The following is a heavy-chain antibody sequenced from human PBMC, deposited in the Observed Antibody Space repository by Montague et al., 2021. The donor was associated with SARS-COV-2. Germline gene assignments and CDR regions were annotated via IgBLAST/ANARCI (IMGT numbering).Heavy chain of an antibody. CDR1: GASVASGNYY. D-gene: IGHD6-6*01. CDR3: ARSRANVPSRPGFDY. V-gene: IGHV4-61*01. CDR2: MYYTGHT. J-gene: IGHJ4*02. Sequence: SETLSLTCTVSGASVASGNYYWSWIRQPPGKGLEWIGYMYYTGHTNYXPSLERRVTMPVDPSKNQFSLTLTSVTAADTAVYYCARSRANVPSRPGFDYWGQGALVTVSS.